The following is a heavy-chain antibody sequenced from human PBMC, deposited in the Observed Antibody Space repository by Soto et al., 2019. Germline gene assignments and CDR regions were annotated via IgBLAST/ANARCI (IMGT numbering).Heavy chain of an antibody. D-gene: IGHD3-16*01. CDR1: GFTFSTYW. V-gene: IGHV3-7*01. CDR3: VCGGNFFIY. CDR2: MDQDGSET. Sequence: EVQLVESGGGLVQPGGSLRLSCAASGFTFSTYWKTWVRRPPGKGLEWVANMDQDGSETYYVDSVRGRFTVSRDNAKNSLYLQMNSLRVEDTAVYYCVCGGNFFIYWGQGTLVTVSP. J-gene: IGHJ4*02.